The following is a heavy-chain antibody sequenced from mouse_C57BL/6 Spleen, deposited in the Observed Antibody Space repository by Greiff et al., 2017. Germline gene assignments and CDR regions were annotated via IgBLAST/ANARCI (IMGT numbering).Heavy chain of an antibody. J-gene: IGHJ4*01. V-gene: IGHV1-77*01. Sequence: QVHVKQSGAELVKPGASVKISCKASGYTFTNYYINWVKQRPGQGLEWIGKIGPGSGSTYYNEKFKGKATLTADKSSSTAYMQLSSLTSEDSAVYFCAREDYYGSSPYYYAMDYWGQGTSVTVSS. CDR1: GYTFTNYY. D-gene: IGHD1-1*01. CDR3: AREDYYGSSPYYYAMDY. CDR2: IGPGSGST.